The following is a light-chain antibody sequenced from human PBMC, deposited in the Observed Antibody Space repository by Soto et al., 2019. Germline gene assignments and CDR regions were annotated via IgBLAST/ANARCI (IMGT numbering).Light chain of an antibody. CDR2: DAS. Sequence: AIQLTQFPSSLSASEGDRVTITCRASEGVSSALAWYQQKPGKAPKLLIYDASTLESGVPSRFSGSGSGTGFTLTISSLHPEDSATYYCQQFNSYPFTFGQGTRLEIK. V-gene: IGKV1-13*02. CDR3: QQFNSYPFT. J-gene: IGKJ5*01. CDR1: EGVSSA.